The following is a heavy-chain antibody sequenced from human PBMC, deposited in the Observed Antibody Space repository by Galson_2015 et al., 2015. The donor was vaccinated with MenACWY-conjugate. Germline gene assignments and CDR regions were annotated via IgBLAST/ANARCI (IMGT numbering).Heavy chain of an antibody. Sequence: QSGAEVKKPGESLKISCKGSGYSFTSYWIGWVRQMPGKGLEWMGIIYPGDSDTRYSPSFQGQVTISADKSISTAYLQWSSLKASDTAMYYCARLINDSSGYYYYYYMDVWGKGTTVTVSS. CDR2: IYPGDSDT. V-gene: IGHV5-51*01. J-gene: IGHJ6*03. CDR1: GYSFTSYW. CDR3: ARLINDSSGYYYYYYMDV. D-gene: IGHD3-22*01.